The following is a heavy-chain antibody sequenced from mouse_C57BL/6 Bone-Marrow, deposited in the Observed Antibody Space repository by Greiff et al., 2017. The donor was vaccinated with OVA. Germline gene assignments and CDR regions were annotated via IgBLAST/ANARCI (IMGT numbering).Heavy chain of an antibody. J-gene: IGHJ4*01. CDR1: GFNIKNTY. V-gene: IGHV14-3*01. D-gene: IGHD1-1*01. Sequence: VQLQQSVAELVRPGASVKLSCTASGFNIKNTYMHWVKQRPEQGLEWIGRIDPANDNTKYAPKVQGKATMTADTSSNTSYLQLSSLSSEDTAVYCCARGNFGSSFYAMDYWGQGTSVTVSS. CDR2: IDPANDNT. CDR3: ARGNFGSSFYAMDY.